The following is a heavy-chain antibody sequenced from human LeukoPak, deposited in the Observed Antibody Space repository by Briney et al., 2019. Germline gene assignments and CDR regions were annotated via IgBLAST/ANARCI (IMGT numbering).Heavy chain of an antibody. Sequence: ASAKVSCKASGYTFTGYAINWVRQAAGQGLEWMGWINPNIGGTNYAQKFQGRVTMTRDTSSSTAYMELSRLRSDDTAVYYCARERVEDYYYYGMDVWGQGTTVTVSS. J-gene: IGHJ6*02. CDR2: INPNIGGT. D-gene: IGHD2-15*01. CDR1: GYTFTGYA. CDR3: ARERVEDYYYYGMDV. V-gene: IGHV1-2*02.